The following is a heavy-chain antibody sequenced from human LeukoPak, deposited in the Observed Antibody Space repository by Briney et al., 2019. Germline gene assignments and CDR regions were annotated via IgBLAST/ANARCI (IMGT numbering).Heavy chain of an antibody. CDR3: ARNWNGYDYNFGDAFDI. Sequence: SETLSLTCTVSGGSISGNYWSWIRQPAGKGLEWIGRIYTSGRANYNPSLKSRVTMSADTSKNQFSLKLSSVTAADTAVYYCARNWNGYDYNFGDAFDIWGQGTMVTVSS. J-gene: IGHJ3*02. CDR2: IYTSGRA. V-gene: IGHV4-4*07. D-gene: IGHD5-24*01. CDR1: GGSISGNY.